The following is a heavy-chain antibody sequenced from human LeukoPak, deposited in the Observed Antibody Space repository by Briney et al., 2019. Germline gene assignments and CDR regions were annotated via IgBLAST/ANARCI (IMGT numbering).Heavy chain of an antibody. CDR2: IYYSGST. CDR3: ARAYCSSASCAKLGYFDY. D-gene: IGHD2-2*01. Sequence: PSETLSLTCAVYGGSFSGYYWGWIRQPPGKGLEWIGTIYYSGSTYYNASLKSRVTISVDTSRNQFSLKLSSVTAADTAVYYCARAYCSSASCAKLGYFDYWGQGTLVTVSS. V-gene: IGHV4-34*01. J-gene: IGHJ4*02. CDR1: GGSFSGYY.